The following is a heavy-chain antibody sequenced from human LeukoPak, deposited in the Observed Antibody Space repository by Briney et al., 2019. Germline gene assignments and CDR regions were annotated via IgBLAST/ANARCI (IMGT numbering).Heavy chain of an antibody. CDR1: GYTFTSYD. J-gene: IGHJ4*02. D-gene: IGHD3-10*01. CDR2: MNPNSGNT. Sequence: ASVTVSCKASGYTFTSYDINWVRQAPGQGLEWMGWMNPNSGNTGYAQKFQGRVTMTRNTSMSTAYMELSSLRSEDTAVYYCARGSGGSGMEWDYWGQGTLVTVSS. CDR3: ARGSGGSGMEWDY. V-gene: IGHV1-8*01.